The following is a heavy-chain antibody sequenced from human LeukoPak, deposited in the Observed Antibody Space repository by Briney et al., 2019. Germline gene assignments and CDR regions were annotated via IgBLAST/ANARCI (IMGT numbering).Heavy chain of an antibody. CDR3: AREATDSSFSGFDY. CDR2: INHSGST. V-gene: IGHV4-34*01. J-gene: IGHJ4*02. CDR1: GGSFSGYY. D-gene: IGHD6-6*01. Sequence: PSETLSLTCAVYGGSFSGYYWSWIRQPPGKGLEWIGEINHSGSTNYNPSLKSRVTISVDTSKNQFSLKLSSVTAADTAVYYCAREATDSSFSGFDYWGQGTLVTVSS.